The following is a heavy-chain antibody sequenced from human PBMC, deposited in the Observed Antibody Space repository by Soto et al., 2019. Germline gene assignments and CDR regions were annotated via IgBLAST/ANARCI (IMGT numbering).Heavy chain of an antibody. CDR2: IRSKAKRYST. CDR3: TSPAKAGDIVLLNEY. CDR1: GFNFSGSA. V-gene: IGHV3-73*02. D-gene: IGHD2-8*01. Sequence: EVQLVESGGGLVQPGWSLKLSCAASGFNFSGSAMHWVRQASGKGLEWVGRIRSKAKRYSTAYAASVKGRFSISRDDSKNTAYLQMNSLKTEDTAVYYCTSPAKAGDIVLLNEYWGQGTLVIVSS. J-gene: IGHJ4*02.